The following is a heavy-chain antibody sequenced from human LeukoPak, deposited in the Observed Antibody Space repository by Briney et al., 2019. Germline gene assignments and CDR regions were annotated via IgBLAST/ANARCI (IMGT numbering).Heavy chain of an antibody. J-gene: IGHJ6*02. V-gene: IGHV1-18*01. Sequence: GASVKVSCKASGYTFTSYAVSWVRQAPGQGLEWMGWIGAYSGDTNYAQNLQGRVSMTTDTSTSTAYMELRSLRSDDTAVYYCARDPLSSSWSTYYYGLDVWGQGTTVTVSS. CDR2: IGAYSGDT. D-gene: IGHD6-13*01. CDR1: GYTFTSYA. CDR3: ARDPLSSSWSTYYYGLDV.